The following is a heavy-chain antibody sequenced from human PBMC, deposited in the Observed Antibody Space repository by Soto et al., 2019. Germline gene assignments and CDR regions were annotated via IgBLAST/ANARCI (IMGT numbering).Heavy chain of an antibody. CDR1: GFTFSNYA. D-gene: IGHD2-2*01. V-gene: IGHV3-23*04. CDR2: ITGSGGTT. CDR3: AKEYTASSRGSFDY. J-gene: IGHJ4*02. Sequence: EVHLVEFGGGLVQRGGSLRLSCAASGFTFSNYAMNWVRQAPGKGLEWVSGITGSGGTTFYADSVKGRFTISRDNSKNAVYLQMNSVRADDTAVYYCAKEYTASSRGSFDYWGQGALVTVSS.